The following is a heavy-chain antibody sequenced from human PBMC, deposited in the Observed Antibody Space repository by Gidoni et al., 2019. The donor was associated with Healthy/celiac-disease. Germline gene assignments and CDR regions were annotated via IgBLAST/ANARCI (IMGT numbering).Heavy chain of an antibody. J-gene: IGHJ4*02. Sequence: QVQLQESVPGLVKPSQTLSLTCTVSGGSISSGDYYWSWIRQPPGKCLEWIGYIYYSGRTYYNPSLKSRVTRSVDTSKNQFSLKLSSVTAADTAVYYCAGYSSGYYNSIDYWGQGTLVTVSS. CDR3: AGYSSGYYNSIDY. CDR1: GGSISSGDYY. CDR2: IYYSGRT. V-gene: IGHV4-30-4*01. D-gene: IGHD3-22*01.